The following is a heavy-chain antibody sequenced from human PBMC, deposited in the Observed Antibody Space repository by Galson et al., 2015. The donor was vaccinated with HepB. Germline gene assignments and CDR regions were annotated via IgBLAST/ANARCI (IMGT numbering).Heavy chain of an antibody. V-gene: IGHV3-23*01. Sequence: SLRLSCAGSGFTFSSYAMNWVRQAPGKGLQWVAQISDSGDTTYNTDSVKGRFTISRDNSKNTVYLQMNSLRADDTAVYYCAKRVVTALYYGLDVWGQGNTVTVSS. CDR1: GFTFSSYA. CDR3: AKRVVTALYYGLDV. D-gene: IGHD5-18*01. CDR2: ISDSGDTT. J-gene: IGHJ6*02.